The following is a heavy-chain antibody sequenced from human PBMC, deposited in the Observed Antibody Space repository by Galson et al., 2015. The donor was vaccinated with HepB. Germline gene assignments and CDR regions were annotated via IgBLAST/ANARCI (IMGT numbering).Heavy chain of an antibody. CDR2: ISWNSGSI. V-gene: IGHV3-9*01. CDR1: GFTFDDYA. Sequence: SLRLSCAASGFTFDDYAMHWVRQAPGKGLEWVSGISWNSGSIGYADSVKGRFTISRDNAKNSLYLQMNSLRAEDTALYYCAGGHFWSGYYHYYYMDVWGKGTTVTVSS. D-gene: IGHD3-3*02. CDR3: AGGHFWSGYYHYYYMDV. J-gene: IGHJ6*03.